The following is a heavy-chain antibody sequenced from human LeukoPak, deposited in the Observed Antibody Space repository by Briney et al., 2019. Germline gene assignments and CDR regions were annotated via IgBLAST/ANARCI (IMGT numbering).Heavy chain of an antibody. V-gene: IGHV3-21*01. CDR3: KLQNYYDSSGYLRDDAFDI. CDR2: ISSSSSYI. D-gene: IGHD3-22*01. J-gene: IGHJ3*02. CDR1: GFTFSSYS. Sequence: GGSLRLSCAASGFTFSSYSMNWVRQAPGKGLEWVSSISSSSSYIYYADSVKGRFTISRDNAKNSLYLQMNSLRAEDTAVYYCKLQNYYDSSGYLRDDAFDIWGQGTMVTVSS.